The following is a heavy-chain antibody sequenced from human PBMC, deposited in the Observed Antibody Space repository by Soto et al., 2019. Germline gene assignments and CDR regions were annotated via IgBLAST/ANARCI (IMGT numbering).Heavy chain of an antibody. D-gene: IGHD2-2*01. J-gene: IGHJ6*02. Sequence: QVQLVQSGAEVKKPGSSVKVSCKASGGTFSSYAISWVRQAPGQGLEWMGGIIPIFGTANYAQKFQGRVTITADEATSTAYMELSSLRSDDTAVYYCARRGYELPPTGDYYYGMDFWGQGTTVTVSS. CDR2: IIPIFGTA. CDR1: GGTFSSYA. V-gene: IGHV1-69*01. CDR3: ARRGYELPPTGDYYYGMDF.